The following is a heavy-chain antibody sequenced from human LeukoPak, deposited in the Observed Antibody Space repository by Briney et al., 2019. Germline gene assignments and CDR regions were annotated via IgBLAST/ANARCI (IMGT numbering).Heavy chain of an antibody. Sequence: GESLKISCKGSGYSFTTYWIGWVRQMPGKGLEWMGIIYPGDSDTRYSPSFQGQVTISADKSISTACLQWSSLKASDTAMYYCARRILTGDINFLGFDYWGQGTLVTVSS. CDR1: GYSFTTYW. CDR2: IYPGDSDT. CDR3: ARRILTGDINFLGFDY. D-gene: IGHD2/OR15-2a*01. V-gene: IGHV5-51*01. J-gene: IGHJ4*02.